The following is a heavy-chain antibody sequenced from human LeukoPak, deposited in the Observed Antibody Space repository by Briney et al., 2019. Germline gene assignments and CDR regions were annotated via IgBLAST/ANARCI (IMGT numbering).Heavy chain of an antibody. V-gene: IGHV3-23*01. Sequence: GGSLRLSCAASGFTFSNNAMSWFRQAPGKGLEWVSAISGSGGSTYYADSVKGRFTISRDNSKNTLYLQMNSLRAEDTAVYYCAKARNWNDFDYWGQGTLVTVSS. CDR3: AKARNWNDFDY. CDR1: GFTFSNNA. J-gene: IGHJ4*02. D-gene: IGHD1-1*01. CDR2: ISGSGGST.